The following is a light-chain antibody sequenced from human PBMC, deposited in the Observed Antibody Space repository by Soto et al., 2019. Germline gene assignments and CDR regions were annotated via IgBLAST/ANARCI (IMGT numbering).Light chain of an antibody. J-gene: IGKJ2*01. CDR2: DVS. Sequence: EIVLTQSPATLSLSPGERATLSCRAIQSVSSYLAWYQQKPGQAPRLVIYDVSSRATGVPPRFSGSGSGTDFTLTISSLEPEDFAFYYCLQRSTWYTFGQGTKLEIK. CDR1: QSVSSY. V-gene: IGKV3-11*01. CDR3: LQRSTWYT.